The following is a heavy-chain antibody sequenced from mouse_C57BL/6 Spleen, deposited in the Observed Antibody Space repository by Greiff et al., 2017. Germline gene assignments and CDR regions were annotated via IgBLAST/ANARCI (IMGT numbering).Heavy chain of an antibody. J-gene: IGHJ3*01. V-gene: IGHV1-61*01. Sequence: VQLQQSGAELVRPGSSVKLSCKASGYTFTSYWMDWVKQRPGQGLEWIGNIYPSDSETHYNQKFKDKATLTVDKSSSTAYMQLSSLTSEDSAVYYCARQGYYGSSYGFAYWGQGTLVTVSA. CDR3: ARQGYYGSSYGFAY. CDR1: GYTFTSYW. CDR2: IYPSDSET. D-gene: IGHD1-1*01.